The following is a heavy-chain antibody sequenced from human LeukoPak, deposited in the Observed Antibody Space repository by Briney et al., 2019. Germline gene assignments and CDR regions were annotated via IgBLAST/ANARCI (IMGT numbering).Heavy chain of an antibody. CDR1: GYTFTSYY. V-gene: IGHV1-46*01. CDR3: ARDLTRSGWYGIIDY. CDR2: INPSGGST. J-gene: IGHJ4*02. Sequence: GASVKVSCKESGYTFTSYYMHWVRQAPGQGLEWMGIINPSGGSTSYAQKFQGRVTMTRDTSTSTVYMELSSLRSEDTAVYYCARDLTRSGWYGIIDYWGQGTLVTVSS. D-gene: IGHD6-19*01.